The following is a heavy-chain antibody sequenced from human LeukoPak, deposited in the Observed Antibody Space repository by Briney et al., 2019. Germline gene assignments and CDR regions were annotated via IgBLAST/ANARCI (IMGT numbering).Heavy chain of an antibody. CDR3: ARDGCSSTSCYPADAFDI. J-gene: IGHJ3*02. V-gene: IGHV3-21*01. CDR2: ISSSSSYI. CDR1: GFTFSSYS. D-gene: IGHD2-2*01. Sequence: GSLXLSCAASGFTFSSYSMNWVRQAPGKGLEWVSSISSSSSYIYYADSVQGRFTISRDNAKNSLFLQMISLRAEDTAVYYCARDGCSSTSCYPADAFDIWGQGTMVTVSS.